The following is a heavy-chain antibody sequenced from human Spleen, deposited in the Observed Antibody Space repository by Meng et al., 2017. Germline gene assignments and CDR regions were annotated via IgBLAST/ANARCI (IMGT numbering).Heavy chain of an antibody. D-gene: IGHD3-10*01. J-gene: IGHJ5*02. CDR2: INTNTGNP. V-gene: IGHV7-4-1*02. CDR1: GYTFTTFG. CDR3: ARERVTMVRGVLKS. Sequence: QVQLVQSVSELKNPGASVKISCKASGYTFTTFGINWVRQAPGQGLEWMGWINTNTGNPTYAQGFTGRFVMSLDTSVSTAYLQISSLKAEDTAVYYCARERVTMVRGVLKSWGQGTLVTVSS.